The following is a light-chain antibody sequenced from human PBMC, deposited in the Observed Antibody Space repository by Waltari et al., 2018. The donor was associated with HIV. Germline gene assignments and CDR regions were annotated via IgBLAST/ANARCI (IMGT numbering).Light chain of an antibody. J-gene: IGLJ3*02. CDR2: YDS. V-gene: IGLV3-21*04. CDR1: NIGSQS. CDR3: QVWDNSRDQWL. Sequence: SYSLTQPPSVSVAPGKTATITCGGKNIGSQSVHWYQQKPGQAPVLVIPYDSDRPPGIPKRLSGSSSGDTATLTISRVEAGDEADYYCQVWDNSRDQWLFGGGTKVTVL.